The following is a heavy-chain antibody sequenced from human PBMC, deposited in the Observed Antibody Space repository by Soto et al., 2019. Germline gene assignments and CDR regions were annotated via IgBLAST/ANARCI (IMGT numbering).Heavy chain of an antibody. V-gene: IGHV1-18*01. CDR1: GYTFTSYG. D-gene: IGHD2-15*01. J-gene: IGHJ6*03. CDR2: ISAYNGNT. Sequence: ASVKVSCKASGYTFTSYGISWVRQAPGQGLEWMGWISAYNGNTNYAQKLQGRVTMTTNTSISTAYMELRSLRSEDTAVYYCARGVGYCSGGSCFLYYYYYYYMDVWGKGTTVTVSS. CDR3: ARGVGYCSGGSCFLYYYYYYYMDV.